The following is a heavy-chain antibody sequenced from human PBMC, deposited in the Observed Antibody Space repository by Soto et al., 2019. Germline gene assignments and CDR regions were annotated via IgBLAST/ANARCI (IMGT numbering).Heavy chain of an antibody. CDR1: GGSVYSNGHY. Sequence: PSETLSLTCIVSGGSVYSNGHYWGWIRQPPGKGLEWIGSIDNNGVTNYNSSLKSRVTISRDTSKNQFSLRLTSVTAADTAVYYCGKILVGATGHTDADSWGPGTPVTVSX. D-gene: IGHD1-26*01. J-gene: IGHJ5*01. CDR2: IDNNGVT. CDR3: GKILVGATGHTDADS. V-gene: IGHV4-39*01.